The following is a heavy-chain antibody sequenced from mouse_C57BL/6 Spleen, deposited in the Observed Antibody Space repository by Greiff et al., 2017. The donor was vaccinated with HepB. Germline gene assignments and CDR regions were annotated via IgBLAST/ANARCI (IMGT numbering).Heavy chain of an antibody. CDR1: GFTFSSYG. D-gene: IGHD1-1*01. CDR3: ARQVLIFYAMDY. CDR2: ISSGGSYT. Sequence: SGGDLVKPGGSLKLSCAASGFTFSSYGMSWVRQTPDKRLEWVATISSGGSYTYYPDSVKGRFTISRDNAKNTLYLQMSSLKSEDTAMYYCARQVLIFYAMDYWGQGTSVTVSS. J-gene: IGHJ4*01. V-gene: IGHV5-6*01.